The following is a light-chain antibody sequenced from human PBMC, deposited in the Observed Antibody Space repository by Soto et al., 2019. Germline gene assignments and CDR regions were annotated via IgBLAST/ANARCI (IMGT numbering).Light chain of an antibody. CDR2: GAS. CDR3: QQYYNSPWT. V-gene: IGKV3-20*01. J-gene: IGKJ1*01. CDR1: QSVRSRY. Sequence: EVVLTQSPGTLSLSPGEKATLSCRASQSVRSRYLAWYQQKPGQAPRLLIYGASSRATGIPDRFSGSGSGTDFTLTISRLEPEDFAVFYCQQYYNSPWTFGQGTKGESK.